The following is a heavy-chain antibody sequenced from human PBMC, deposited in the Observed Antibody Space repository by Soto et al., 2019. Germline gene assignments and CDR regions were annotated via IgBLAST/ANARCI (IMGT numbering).Heavy chain of an antibody. V-gene: IGHV3-30*18. CDR1: GFTFSSYG. D-gene: IGHD3-22*01. J-gene: IGHJ4*02. Sequence: GGSLRLSCAACGFTFSSYGMHWVRQAPGKGLEWVAVISYDGSNKYYADSVKGRFTISRDNSKNTLYLQMNSLRAEDTAVYYCAKDEVYYDSSGYYPIFYWGQGTLVTVSS. CDR2: ISYDGSNK. CDR3: AKDEVYYDSSGYYPIFY.